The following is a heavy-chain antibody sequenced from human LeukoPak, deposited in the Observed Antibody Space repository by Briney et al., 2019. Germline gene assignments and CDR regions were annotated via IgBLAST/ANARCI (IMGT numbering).Heavy chain of an antibody. CDR1: GFTFSSYG. J-gene: IGHJ3*02. CDR2: ISYDGSNK. CDR3: AKDGRGAFDI. V-gene: IGHV3-30*18. Sequence: PGRSLRLSCAASGFTFSSYGMHWVRQAPGKGLGWVAVISYDGSNKYYADSVKGRFTISRDNSKNTLYLQMNSLRAEDTAVYYCAKDGRGAFDIWGQGTMVTVSS.